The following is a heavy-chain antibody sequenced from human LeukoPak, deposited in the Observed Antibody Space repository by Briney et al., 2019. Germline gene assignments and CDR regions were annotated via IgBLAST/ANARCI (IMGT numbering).Heavy chain of an antibody. D-gene: IGHD4-23*01. J-gene: IGHJ3*01. V-gene: IGHV4-30-4*08. CDR1: GGSISSGDYY. CDR2: IYYSGST. CDR3: AGTDYGGPGFILA. Sequence: PSETLSLTCTVSGGSISSGDYYWSWIHQPPGKGLEWIGYIYYSGSTYYNPSLKSRVTISVDTSKNQFSLKLSSVTAADTAVYYCAGTDYGGPGFILAWGQGTMVTVSS.